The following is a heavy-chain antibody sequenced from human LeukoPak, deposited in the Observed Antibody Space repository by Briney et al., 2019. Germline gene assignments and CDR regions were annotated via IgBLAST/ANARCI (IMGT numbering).Heavy chain of an antibody. CDR3: ARILNYCSSTSRFFYYYYMDV. J-gene: IGHJ6*03. V-gene: IGHV1-69*06. CDR1: GGTFSSYA. CDR2: IIPIFGTA. D-gene: IGHD2-2*01. Sequence: SLKVSCKASGGTFSSYAISWVRQAPGQGLEWMGRIIPIFGTANYAQKFQGRVTITADKSTSTAYMELSSLRSEDTAVYYCARILNYCSSTSRFFYYYYMDVWGKGTTVSVSS.